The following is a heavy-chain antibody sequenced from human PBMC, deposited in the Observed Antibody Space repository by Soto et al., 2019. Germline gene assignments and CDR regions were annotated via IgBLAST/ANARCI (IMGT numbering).Heavy chain of an antibody. CDR1: GGTFSSYA. D-gene: IGHD3-10*01. Sequence: GGSVKVSCKASGGTFSSYAISWVRQAPGQGLEWMGGIIPIFGTANYAQKFQGRVTITADESTSTAYMELSSLRSEDTAVYYCLVVNGASSYYFDYWGQGTLVTVSS. CDR2: IIPIFGTA. V-gene: IGHV1-69*13. CDR3: LVVNGASSYYFDY. J-gene: IGHJ4*02.